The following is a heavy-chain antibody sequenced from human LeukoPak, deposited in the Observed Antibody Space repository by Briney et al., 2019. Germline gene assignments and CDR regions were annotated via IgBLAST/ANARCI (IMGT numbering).Heavy chain of an antibody. CDR3: ARDWSSGSYVVSAEYFQH. Sequence: GGSLRLSCAASGFTFSSYNMNWVRQAPGKGLEWVSSISGSSNYIYYADSVKGRFTISRDNAKNSLYLQMNSLRAEDTAVYYCARDWSSGSYVVSAEYFQHWGQGTLVTVSS. V-gene: IGHV3-21*01. CDR1: GFTFSSYN. CDR2: ISGSSNYI. D-gene: IGHD1-26*01. J-gene: IGHJ1*01.